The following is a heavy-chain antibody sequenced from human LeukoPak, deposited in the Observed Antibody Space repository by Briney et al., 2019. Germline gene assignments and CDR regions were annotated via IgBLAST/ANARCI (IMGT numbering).Heavy chain of an antibody. V-gene: IGHV4-4*07. J-gene: IGHJ4*02. CDR2: IYTRGGT. Sequence: SETLSLICTVSGGSINIYYWNWIRQPAGKGLEWIGHIYTRGGTKYNPSLKSRVTMSIDTSKNQFSLNLYSVTAADTAVYYCATNYTAVSAFDSWGQGTLVTVSS. CDR1: GGSINIYY. D-gene: IGHD6-19*01. CDR3: ATNYTAVSAFDS.